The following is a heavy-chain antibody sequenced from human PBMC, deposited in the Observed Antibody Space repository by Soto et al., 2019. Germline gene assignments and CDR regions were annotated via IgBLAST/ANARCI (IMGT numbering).Heavy chain of an antibody. CDR1: GDSITSSSFC. V-gene: IGHV4-39*01. Sequence: SETLSLTCTVSGDSITSSSFCWGWIRQPPGKGLEWIGTICYSGITYYNPSLQSRVTMSVDTSKNQFSLKLSSVTAADTGVYYCARLDGNSADYYYGMDVWGRGTTVTVSS. D-gene: IGHD6-19*01. CDR2: ICYSGIT. CDR3: ARLDGNSADYYYGMDV. J-gene: IGHJ6*02.